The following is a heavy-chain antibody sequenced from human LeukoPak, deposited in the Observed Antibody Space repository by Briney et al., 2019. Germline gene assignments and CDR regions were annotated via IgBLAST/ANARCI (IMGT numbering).Heavy chain of an antibody. CDR1: GGSVSSGSYY. CDR3: ARTLSYDFWSGYYLKDIENWFDP. CDR2: IYYSGST. V-gene: IGHV4-61*01. J-gene: IGHJ5*02. Sequence: PSETLSLTCTVSGGSVSSGSYYWSWIRQPPGKGLEWIGYIYYSGSTNYNPSLKSRVTISVDTSKNQFSLKLSSVTAADTAVYYCARTLSYDFWSGYYLKDIENWFDPWGQGTLVTVSS. D-gene: IGHD3-3*01.